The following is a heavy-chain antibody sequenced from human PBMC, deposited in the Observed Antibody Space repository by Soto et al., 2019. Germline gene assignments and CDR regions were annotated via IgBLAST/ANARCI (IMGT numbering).Heavy chain of an antibody. D-gene: IGHD6-13*01. V-gene: IGHV4-34*01. Sequence: SETLSLTCAVYGGSFSGYYWSWIRQPPGKGLEWIGEINHSGSTNYNPSLKSRVTISVDTSKNQFSLKLSSVTAADTAVYYCAIAKSGVAAAGTPGINYYYGMDVWGQGTTVTVSS. CDR1: GGSFSGYY. CDR2: INHSGST. CDR3: AIAKSGVAAAGTPGINYYYGMDV. J-gene: IGHJ6*02.